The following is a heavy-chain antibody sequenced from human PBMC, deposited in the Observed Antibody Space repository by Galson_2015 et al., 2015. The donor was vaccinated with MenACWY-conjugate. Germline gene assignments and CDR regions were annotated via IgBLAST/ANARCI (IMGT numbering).Heavy chain of an antibody. D-gene: IGHD1-26*01. CDR2: IKNGGTT. J-gene: IGHJ4*02. CDR1: GFGFSGTW. Sequence: SLRLSCAASGFGFSGTWMSWVRQAPGKGLEWIGRIKNGGTTDYAAPVKGRFTISRDDSKNTVFLQMNSLKAEDAAVYYCSAEGRSGSFIFFVFWGQGTFVTVSS. CDR3: SAEGRSGSFIFFVF. V-gene: IGHV3-15*01.